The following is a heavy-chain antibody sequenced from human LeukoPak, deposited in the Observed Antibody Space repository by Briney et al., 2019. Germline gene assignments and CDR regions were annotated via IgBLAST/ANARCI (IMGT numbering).Heavy chain of an antibody. CDR1: GYSISSGYY. CDR3: AREVVPAAMYWYFDL. D-gene: IGHD2-2*01. J-gene: IGHJ2*01. V-gene: IGHV4-38-2*02. CDR2: IYHSGST. Sequence: SETLSLTCAVSGYSISSGYYWGWSRRPPGKGLEGIGSIYHSGSTYYNPSLKSRVTISVDTSKNQFSLKLSSVTAADTAVYYCAREVVPAAMYWYFDLWGRGTLVTVSS.